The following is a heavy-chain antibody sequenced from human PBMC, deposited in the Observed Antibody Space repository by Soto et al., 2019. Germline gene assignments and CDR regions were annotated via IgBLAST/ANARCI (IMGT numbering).Heavy chain of an antibody. Sequence: GGSLRLSCVATGFTFDDYAMHWVRQTPGKGLEWVSSIDWNGGSTAYADSVKGRFTISRDNARNSLYLQMNSLRPEDTAFYYCVKGRGSYFVYFGLDVWGQGTTVTVSS. J-gene: IGHJ6*02. CDR1: GFTFDDYA. CDR3: VKGRGSYFVYFGLDV. D-gene: IGHD1-26*01. V-gene: IGHV3-9*01. CDR2: IDWNGGST.